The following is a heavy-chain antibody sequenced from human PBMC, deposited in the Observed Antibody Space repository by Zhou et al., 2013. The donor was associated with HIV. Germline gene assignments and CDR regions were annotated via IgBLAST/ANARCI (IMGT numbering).Heavy chain of an antibody. CDR1: GYTFTSYD. Sequence: QVQLVQSGAEVKQPGASVKVSCKASGYTFTSYDINWVRQATGQGLEWMGWMNPNSGNTGYAQKFQGRVTMTRDTSISTAYMELSSLVSEDTAVYYCARALFSTQTYSSGWFWNFQHWGQGTLVTVSS. CDR2: MNPNSGNT. J-gene: IGHJ1*01. CDR3: ARALFSTQTYSSGWFWNFQH. D-gene: IGHD6-19*01. V-gene: IGHV1-8*02.